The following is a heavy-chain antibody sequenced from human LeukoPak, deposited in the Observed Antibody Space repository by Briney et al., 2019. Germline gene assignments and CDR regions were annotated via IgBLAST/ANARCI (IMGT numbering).Heavy chain of an antibody. Sequence: ASVKVSCKASGYTFTGYYMHWVRQAPGQGLEWMGWINPNSGGTNYAQKFQGRVTMTRDMSTSTVYMELSSLRSEDTAVYYCATGYSSSDHPVDYWGQGTLVTVSS. J-gene: IGHJ4*02. V-gene: IGHV1-2*02. CDR1: GYTFTGYY. D-gene: IGHD6-6*01. CDR2: INPNSGGT. CDR3: ATGYSSSDHPVDY.